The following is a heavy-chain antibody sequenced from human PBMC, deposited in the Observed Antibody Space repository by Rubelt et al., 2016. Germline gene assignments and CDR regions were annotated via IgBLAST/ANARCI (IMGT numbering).Heavy chain of an antibody. D-gene: IGHD2-2*02. V-gene: IGHV1-18*01. CDR1: GYTFTSYG. J-gene: IGHJ6*02. Sequence: GYTFTSYGISWVRQAPGQGLEWMGWISAYNGNTNYAQKLQGRVTMTTDTSTSTAYMELRSLRSEDTAVYYCASYAPRYCSSTSCYTGYYYYYGMDVWGQGTTVTVSS. CDR3: ASYAPRYCSSTSCYTGYYYYYGMDV. CDR2: ISAYNGNT.